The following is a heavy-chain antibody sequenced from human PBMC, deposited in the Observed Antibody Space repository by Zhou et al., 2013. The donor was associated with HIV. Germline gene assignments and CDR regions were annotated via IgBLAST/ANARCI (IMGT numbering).Heavy chain of an antibody. J-gene: IGHJ4*02. V-gene: IGHV1-69*13. D-gene: IGHD2-21*02. Sequence: QVQLVQSGAEVKKPGASVKVSCKASGYTFTSYAISWVRQAPGQGLEWMGGIVPIFRTSNYAHKFHGRVTITADESTNTAYMDLSSLRSEDTAVYYCANGFGDYYFDYWAREPWSPSPQ. CDR1: GYTFTSYA. CDR3: ANGFGDYYFDY. CDR2: IVPIFRTS.